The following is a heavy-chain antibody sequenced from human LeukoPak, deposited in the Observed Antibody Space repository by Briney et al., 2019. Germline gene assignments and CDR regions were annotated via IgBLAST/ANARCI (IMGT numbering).Heavy chain of an antibody. Sequence: GGSLRLSCAASGFSFKTYAINWVRQAPGKGLEWVSGISGGGDKAYYADSVNGRFTISRDNSKNTVSLQMTSLTAEDTALYYCAKDLALPGTGGGFDVWGRGTRVAVSS. V-gene: IGHV3-23*01. CDR2: ISGGGDKA. J-gene: IGHJ3*01. CDR1: GFSFKTYA. D-gene: IGHD6-19*01. CDR3: AKDLALPGTGGGFDV.